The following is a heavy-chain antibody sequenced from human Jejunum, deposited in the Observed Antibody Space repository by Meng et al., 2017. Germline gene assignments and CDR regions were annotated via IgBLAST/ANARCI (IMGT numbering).Heavy chain of an antibody. Sequence: VQLVESVGGLVKPGGSLRLSCAASGFTFSSYSLNWVRRAPGKGLEWVSSISSSGSIYYVDSVNGRFTISRDNARNTLYLQMNSLRAEDTAVYYCVRSSGCPDYWGQGTLVTVSS. CDR1: GFTFSSYS. CDR3: VRSSGCPDY. J-gene: IGHJ4*02. CDR2: ISSSGSI. V-gene: IGHV3-21*01. D-gene: IGHD3-3*01.